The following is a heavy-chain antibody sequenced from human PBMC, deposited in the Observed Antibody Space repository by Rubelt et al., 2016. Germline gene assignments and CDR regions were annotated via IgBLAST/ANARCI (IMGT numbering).Heavy chain of an antibody. CDR1: GGSISSYY. J-gene: IGHJ6*02. Sequence: QVQLQESGPGLVKPSETLSLTCTVSGGSISSYYWSWIRQPPGKGLEWIGYIYYSGSTNYNPSLKSRVTISVDTSKTQVSLKVCGGTVADTAWDYWARGNSYGDYYYYGMDVWGQGTTVTVSS. D-gene: IGHD5-18*01. CDR3: ARGNSYGDYYYYGMDV. CDR2: IYYSGST. V-gene: IGHV4-59*01.